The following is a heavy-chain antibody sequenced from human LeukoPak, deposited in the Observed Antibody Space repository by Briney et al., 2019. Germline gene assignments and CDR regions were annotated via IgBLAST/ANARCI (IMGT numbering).Heavy chain of an antibody. D-gene: IGHD2-15*01. V-gene: IGHV4-34*01. CDR2: IKHSGST. CDR3: ARQYCSGGSCYRADAFDI. Sequence: SETLSLTCAVYGGSFSIYSWTWIRQPPGKGLEWIGEIKHSGSTDYNPSLKSRVAISVDTSKNQFSLKLSSVTAADTAVYYCARQYCSGGSCYRADAFDIWGQGTMVTVSS. CDR1: GGSFSIYS. J-gene: IGHJ3*02.